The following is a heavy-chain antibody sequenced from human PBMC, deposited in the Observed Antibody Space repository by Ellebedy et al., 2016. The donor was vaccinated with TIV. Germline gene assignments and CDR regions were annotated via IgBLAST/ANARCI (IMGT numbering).Heavy chain of an antibody. CDR1: GFTFTTYS. D-gene: IGHD3-10*01. Sequence: GESLKISXAASGFTFTTYSMSWVRQAPGKGLEWVSSITSAGSSIYYSDSLKGRFTISRDNTKNSLYLQMNRLRAEDTAVYYCARDRVSYDGMDVWGQGTTVTVSS. V-gene: IGHV3-21*01. CDR3: ARDRVSYDGMDV. J-gene: IGHJ6*02. CDR2: ITSAGSSI.